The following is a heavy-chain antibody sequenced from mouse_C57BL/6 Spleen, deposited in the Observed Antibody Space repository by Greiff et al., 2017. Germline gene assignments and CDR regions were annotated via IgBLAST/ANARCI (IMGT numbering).Heavy chain of an antibody. CDR2: INPNNGGT. V-gene: IGHV1-22*01. CDR3: ASYYYGSTGYFDV. D-gene: IGHD1-1*01. J-gene: IGHJ1*03. CDR1: GYTFTDYN. Sequence: VQLKQSGPELVKPGASVKMSCKASGYTFTDYNMHWVKQSHGKSLEWIGYINPNNGGTSYNQKFKGKATLTVNKSSSTAYMELRSLTSEDSAVYYCASYYYGSTGYFDVWGTGTTVTVSS.